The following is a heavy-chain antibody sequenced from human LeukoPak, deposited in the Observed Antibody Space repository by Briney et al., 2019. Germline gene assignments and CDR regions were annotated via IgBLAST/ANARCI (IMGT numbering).Heavy chain of an antibody. V-gene: IGHV3-7*01. CDR2: IKHDGSMQ. CDR1: GFTFRSYR. Sequence: HAGGSLRLSCAASGFTFRSYRMSWVRQAPGKRLEWVAGIKHDGSMQYYVDSAKGRFTISRDNARNSLYLQMNSLRVEDTGVFYCVREREEWEEQQIFDYWGQGTLATVSS. D-gene: IGHD1-26*01. CDR3: VREREEWEEQQIFDY. J-gene: IGHJ4*02.